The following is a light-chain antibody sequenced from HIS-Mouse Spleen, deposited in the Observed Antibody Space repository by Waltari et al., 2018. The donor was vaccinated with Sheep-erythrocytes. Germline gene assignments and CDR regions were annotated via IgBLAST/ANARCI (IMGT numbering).Light chain of an antibody. CDR2: QDS. CDR3: QAWDSSRV. J-gene: IGLJ2*01. CDR1: KSGDKY. Sequence: SYELTQPPSVSVSPGQTASITCSGDKSGDKYACWYQQKPGQSPVLVIYQDSKRPPGIPERFSGSNSGNTATLTISGTQAMDEADYYCQAWDSSRVFGGGTKLTVL. V-gene: IGLV3-1*01.